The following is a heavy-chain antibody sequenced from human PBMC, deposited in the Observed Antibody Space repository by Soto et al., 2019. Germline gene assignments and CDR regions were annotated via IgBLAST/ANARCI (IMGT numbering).Heavy chain of an antibody. CDR1: GFTFSSYA. D-gene: IGHD3-3*01. V-gene: IGHV3-30-3*01. J-gene: IGHJ4*02. CDR3: ASMSLYDFWSGYYTKDIDY. CDR2: ISYDGSNK. Sequence: GGSLRLSCAASGFTFSSYAMHWVRQAPGKGLEWVAVISYDGSNKYYADSVKGRFTISRDNYKNTLYLQMNSLRAEDTAVYYCASMSLYDFWSGYYTKDIDYWGQGTLVTVSS.